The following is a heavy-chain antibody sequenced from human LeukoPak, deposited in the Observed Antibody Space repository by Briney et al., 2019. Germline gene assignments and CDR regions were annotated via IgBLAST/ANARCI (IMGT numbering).Heavy chain of an antibody. D-gene: IGHD6-6*01. V-gene: IGHV3-48*03. CDR3: ARDGVVYAYSSSLPDY. CDR1: GFTFSSYE. Sequence: GGSLRLSCAASGFTFSSYEMNWVRQAPGKGLEWVSYISSSGSTIYYADSVKGRFTISRDNAKNSLYLQMNSLRAEDTAVYYCARDGVVYAYSSSLPDYWGQGTLVTVSS. CDR2: ISSSGSTI. J-gene: IGHJ4*02.